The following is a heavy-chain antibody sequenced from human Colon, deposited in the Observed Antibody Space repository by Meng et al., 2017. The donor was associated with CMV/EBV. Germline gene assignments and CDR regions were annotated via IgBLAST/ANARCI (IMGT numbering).Heavy chain of an antibody. CDR2: INPNSGGT. V-gene: IGHV1-2*02. D-gene: IGHD3-10*01. CDR3: ARDLRVWFGEFKN. J-gene: IGHJ4*02. CDR1: GYTFSDYH. Sequence: QVQLVQSGAEVKKPGASVKVSCKTSGYTFSDYHMHWVRQAPGQGLEWMGWINPNSGGTNYAQKFQGRVTMTRDTSISTAYMELSRLRSDDTAVYYCARDLRVWFGEFKNWGQGTLVTVSS.